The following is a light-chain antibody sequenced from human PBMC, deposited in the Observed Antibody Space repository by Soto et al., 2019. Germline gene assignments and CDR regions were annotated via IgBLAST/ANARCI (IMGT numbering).Light chain of an antibody. CDR3: AAWHDDLKEI. V-gene: IGLV1-44*01. Sequence: QSVLTQPPSASGTPGQRVTISCSGNTSNIGDNTVNWYQQLPGTAPKLLIYNNNQRPSGVPDRFSGSKSGTSASLAITGLQSEDEDYYYCAAWHDDLKEIFGGGTKVTVL. J-gene: IGLJ2*01. CDR1: TSNIGDNT. CDR2: NNN.